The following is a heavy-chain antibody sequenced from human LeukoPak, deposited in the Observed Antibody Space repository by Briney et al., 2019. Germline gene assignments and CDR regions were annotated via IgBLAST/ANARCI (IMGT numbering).Heavy chain of an antibody. V-gene: IGHV3-23*01. CDR1: GXTFSNYA. Sequence: QPGGSLRLSFAASGXTFSNYAMSWVRQAPGKGLDWVSGITSTGGTTYYADSVQGRFTISRDNSRNTLYLQMNSLRAEDTAVYYCAKDGRNSPLMWGQGTVVSVSS. CDR2: ITSTGGTT. D-gene: IGHD2/OR15-2a*01. CDR3: AKDGRNSPLM. J-gene: IGHJ3*02.